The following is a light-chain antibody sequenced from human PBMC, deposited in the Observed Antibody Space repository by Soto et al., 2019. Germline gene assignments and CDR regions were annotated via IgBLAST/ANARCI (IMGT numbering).Light chain of an antibody. CDR2: AAS. CDR1: QDIGDD. V-gene: IGKV1-6*01. CDR3: LQDHNYPLT. J-gene: IGKJ4*01. Sequence: IPMTQSPSSLSASVGDRVTITCRASQDIGDDLGWYQQKPGKAPKLLIFAASTLQSGVSSRFSGYGSGTDFTLTIGSLQPEDFATYYCLQDHNYPLTFGGGTKVEIK.